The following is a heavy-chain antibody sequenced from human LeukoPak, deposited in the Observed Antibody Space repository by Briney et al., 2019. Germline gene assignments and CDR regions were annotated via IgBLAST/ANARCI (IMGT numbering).Heavy chain of an antibody. V-gene: IGHV3-7*01. CDR1: GFTFSTSW. J-gene: IGHJ4*02. CDR3: AKGDYFDY. D-gene: IGHD3-16*01. Sequence: GGSLRLSCAASGFTFSTSWMSWVRQAQGKGLEWVANIKEDGSEKWYMDSVKGRFTISRDNAKNSLYLQMNSLRAEDTAVFYCAKGDYFDYWGQGTLVTVSS. CDR2: IKEDGSEK.